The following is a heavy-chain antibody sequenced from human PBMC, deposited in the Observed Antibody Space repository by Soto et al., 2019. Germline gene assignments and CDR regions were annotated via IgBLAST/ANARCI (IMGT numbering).Heavy chain of an antibody. CDR3: ARDRDADNRYSDL. J-gene: IGHJ2*01. D-gene: IGHD2-2*01. CDR2: INPSGGST. Sequence: GASVKVSCKASGYTFTSYYIHWVRQAPGQGHEWMGIINPSGGSTSYAQKFQGRVTMTRDTSTSTVYMELSSLRSEDTAVYYCARDRDADNRYSDLWGRGTLVTVSS. CDR1: GYTFTSYY. V-gene: IGHV1-46*01.